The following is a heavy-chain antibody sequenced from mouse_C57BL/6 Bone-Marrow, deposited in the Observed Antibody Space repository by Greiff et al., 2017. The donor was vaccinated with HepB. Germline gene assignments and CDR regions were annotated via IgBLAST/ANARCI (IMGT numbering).Heavy chain of an antibody. Sequence: VQLKQSGPELVKPGASVKISCKASGYSFTGYYMNWVKQSPDKSLEWIGEINPSTGGTTYNQKFKAKATLTVDKSSSTAYMQLKSLTSEDSAVYYCARGDYYGSRGPVDVWGTGTTVTVSS. CDR3: ARGDYYGSRGPVDV. J-gene: IGHJ1*03. CDR2: INPSTGGT. D-gene: IGHD1-1*01. CDR1: GYSFTGYY. V-gene: IGHV1-42*01.